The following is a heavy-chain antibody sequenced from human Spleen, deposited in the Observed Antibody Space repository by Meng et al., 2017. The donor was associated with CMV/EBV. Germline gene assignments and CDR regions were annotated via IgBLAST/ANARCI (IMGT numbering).Heavy chain of an antibody. V-gene: IGHV3-30*03. CDR1: GFTFRNYG. CDR2: IRYEGNDK. Sequence: GESLKISCAASGFTFRNYGIHWVRQAPGKGLEWLALIRYEGNDKNYADSVRGRLTISRDNSRSTVSVQMNNVRAEDTAVYYCARDEIQEDGYGMDVWGQGTTVTVSS. CDR3: ARDEIQEDGYGMDV. J-gene: IGHJ6*02. D-gene: IGHD2-15*01.